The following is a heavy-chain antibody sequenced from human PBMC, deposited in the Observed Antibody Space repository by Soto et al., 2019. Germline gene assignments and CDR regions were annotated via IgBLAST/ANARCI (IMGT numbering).Heavy chain of an antibody. CDR3: APRGYFSASRHPRLFDV. CDR1: GFSLSTSGVG. J-gene: IGHJ4*02. D-gene: IGHD2-21*01. CDR2: IYWDDDK. Sequence: QITLRESGPTLGKATQTLTLTCTFSGFSLSTSGVGVGWIRQPPGKPLEWLALIYWDDDKPYSPFLKSRLTIAKDTSKNPVDLTMNNLDPVDTATYSCAPRGYFSASRHPRLFDVWGQGILVTVSS. V-gene: IGHV2-5*02.